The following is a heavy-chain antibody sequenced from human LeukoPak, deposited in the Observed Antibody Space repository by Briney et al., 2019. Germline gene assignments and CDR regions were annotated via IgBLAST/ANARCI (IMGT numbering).Heavy chain of an antibody. CDR2: IYYSGST. Sequence: SETLSLTCTVSGGSINSSNYYWSWIRQPPGKGLEWIGYIYYSGSTNYNPSLKSRVTISVDTSKNQFSLKLSSVTAADTAVYYCARARAVAIDYWGQGTLVTVSS. V-gene: IGHV4-61*01. CDR3: ARARAVAIDY. J-gene: IGHJ4*02. CDR1: GGSINSSNYY. D-gene: IGHD6-19*01.